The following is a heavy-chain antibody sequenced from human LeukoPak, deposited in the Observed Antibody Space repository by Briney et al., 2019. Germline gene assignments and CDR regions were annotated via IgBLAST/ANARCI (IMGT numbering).Heavy chain of an antibody. D-gene: IGHD2-2*01. CDR2: IYRNGRT. V-gene: IGHV4-38-2*02. Sequence: SETLSLTCTVSGYDISSGFYWGWIRQSPRKGLEWIANIYRNGRTYHNPCLQSRVTISVDVSKYQFSLKLTSETAADTAMYFCARHQTGDVDYWGQGILVAVSS. CDR1: GYDISSGFY. CDR3: ARHQTGDVDY. J-gene: IGHJ4*02.